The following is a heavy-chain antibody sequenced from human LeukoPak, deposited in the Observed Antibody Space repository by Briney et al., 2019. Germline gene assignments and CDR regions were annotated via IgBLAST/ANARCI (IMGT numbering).Heavy chain of an antibody. Sequence: SETLSLTCAVYGGSFSGYYWSWIRQPPGKGLEWIGEINHSGSTNYNPSLKSRVTISVDTSKNQFSLKLSSVTAADTAVYYCARGRSDYYVDYWGQGTLVTVSS. CDR2: INHSGST. D-gene: IGHD3-3*01. J-gene: IGHJ4*02. CDR1: GGSFSGYY. CDR3: ARGRSDYYVDY. V-gene: IGHV4-34*01.